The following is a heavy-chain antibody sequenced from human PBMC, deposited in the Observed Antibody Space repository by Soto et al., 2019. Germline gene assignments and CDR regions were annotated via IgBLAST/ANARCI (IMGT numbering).Heavy chain of an antibody. CDR1: GFTFSNAW. V-gene: IGHV3-15*01. J-gene: IGHJ6*02. CDR2: IKSKTDGGTT. Sequence: EVQLVESGGGLVKPGGSLRLSCAASGFTFSNAWMSWVRQAPGKGLEWVGRIKSKTDGGTTDYAAPVKGRFTISRDDSKNTLYLQMNSLKTEDTAVHYCTYAAIPSSSWYIYSYYYGMDVWGQGTTVTVSS. D-gene: IGHD6-13*01. CDR3: TYAAIPSSSWYIYSYYYGMDV.